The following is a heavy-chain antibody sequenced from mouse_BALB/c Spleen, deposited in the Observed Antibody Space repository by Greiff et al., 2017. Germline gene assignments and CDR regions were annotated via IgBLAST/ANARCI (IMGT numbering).Heavy chain of an antibody. CDR2: IYPYNGGT. Sequence: EVKLQQSGPELVKPGASVKISCKASGYTFTDYNMHWVKQSHGKSLEWIGYIYPYNGGTGYNQKFKSKATLTVDNSSSTAYMELRSLTSEDSAVYYCARGTTVPSFAYWGQGTLVTVSA. V-gene: IGHV1S29*02. D-gene: IGHD1-1*01. J-gene: IGHJ3*01. CDR3: ARGTTVPSFAY. CDR1: GYTFTDYN.